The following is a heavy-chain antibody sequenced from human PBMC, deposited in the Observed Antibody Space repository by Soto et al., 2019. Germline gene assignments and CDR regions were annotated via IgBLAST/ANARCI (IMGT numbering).Heavy chain of an antibody. V-gene: IGHV1-69*13. CDR3: ARRGREAWNPDAFDI. CDR1: GGTFSSYA. J-gene: IGHJ3*02. Sequence: GASVKVSCKASGGTFSSYAISWVRQAPGQGLEWMGGIIPIFGTANYAQKFQGRVTITADESTSTAYMELSSLRSEDTAVYYCARRGREAWNPDAFDIWGQGTMVTVSS. CDR2: IIPIFGTA. D-gene: IGHD1-1*01.